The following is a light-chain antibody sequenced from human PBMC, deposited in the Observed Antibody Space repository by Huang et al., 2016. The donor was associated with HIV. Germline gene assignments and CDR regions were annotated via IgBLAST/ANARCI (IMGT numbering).Light chain of an antibody. J-gene: IGKJ4*01. Sequence: IVMTQSPLSLPVTPGEPASMSCRSSQSLLHDNQYNYVDWYLQKPGQSPQVLIYLGAHRAPGVPDRFSGSGSGTNFTLTINRVEAEDVGIYYCMQDLQTPTFGGGTRVEIK. CDR2: LGA. CDR3: MQDLQTPT. V-gene: IGKV2-28*01. CDR1: QSLLHDNQYNY.